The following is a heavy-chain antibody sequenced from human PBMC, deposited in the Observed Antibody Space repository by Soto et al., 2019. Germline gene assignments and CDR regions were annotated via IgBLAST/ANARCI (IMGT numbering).Heavy chain of an antibody. Sequence: QVQLQESGPGLVKPSQTLSLTCTVSGGSISSGGYYWSWIRQHPGKGLEWIGYIYYSGSTYYNQSLKSRVTISVDTSKNQYPLKLSSVTAADTAGYYCERDSEGAGEGFDYWGQGTLVTGSS. J-gene: IGHJ4*02. CDR3: ERDSEGAGEGFDY. CDR2: IYYSGST. V-gene: IGHV4-31*03. D-gene: IGHD6-19*01. CDR1: GGSISSGGYY.